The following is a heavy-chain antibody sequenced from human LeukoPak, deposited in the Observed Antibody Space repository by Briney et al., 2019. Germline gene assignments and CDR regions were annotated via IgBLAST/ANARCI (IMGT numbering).Heavy chain of an antibody. CDR2: ISSSGSTI. Sequence: PGGSLRLSCAASGFTFSDYYMSRIRQAPGKRLEWVSYISSSGSTIYYADSVKGRFTISRDNAKNSLYLQMNSLRAEDTAVYYCARDPVEFFGSPYFDYWGQGTLVTVSS. V-gene: IGHV3-11*01. CDR1: GFTFSDYY. J-gene: IGHJ4*02. D-gene: IGHD3-10*01. CDR3: ARDPVEFFGSPYFDY.